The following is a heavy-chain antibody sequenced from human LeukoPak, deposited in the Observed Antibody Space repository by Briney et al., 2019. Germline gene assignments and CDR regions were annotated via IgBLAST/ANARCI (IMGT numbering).Heavy chain of an antibody. CDR3: ATGYDSSGYSVEWENWFDP. Sequence: GGSLRLSCAASGFHVITYYMNWFRQAPGRGLEWASVIYSDFRTYYADSVKGRFIISKDTSKNTLYLQMNNLRADDTAVYYCATGYDSSGYSVEWENWFDPWGQGTLVTVSS. J-gene: IGHJ5*02. V-gene: IGHV3-53*01. D-gene: IGHD3-22*01. CDR2: IYSDFRT. CDR1: GFHVITYY.